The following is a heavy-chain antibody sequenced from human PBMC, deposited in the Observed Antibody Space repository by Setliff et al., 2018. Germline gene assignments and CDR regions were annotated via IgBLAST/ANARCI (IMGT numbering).Heavy chain of an antibody. Sequence: ASVKVSCKASGNRFTDYNLHWVRQAPGQGLEWMGWINPNSGDTHSAQKFQGRVTMTRDTSINTAYMALSSLTSDDTAIYYCARDTLALGDITLFDYWGQGTLVTVSS. D-gene: IGHD3-16*01. J-gene: IGHJ4*02. CDR1: GNRFTDYN. CDR2: INPNSGDT. CDR3: ARDTLALGDITLFDY. V-gene: IGHV1-2*02.